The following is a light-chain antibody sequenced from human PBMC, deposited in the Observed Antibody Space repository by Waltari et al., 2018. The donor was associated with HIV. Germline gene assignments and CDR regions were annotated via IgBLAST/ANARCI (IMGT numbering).Light chain of an antibody. V-gene: IGKV1-5*03. CDR1: QSISDW. CDR2: QAS. Sequence: DIQLTQSTSTRSASIGDIVIITCRASQSISDWLAWYHQLPGRAPNLLIYQASNLQSGVPPRFSGSGSGTEFTLSIYGLQPEDVATYYCQQYDTFPWTFGLGTKVEIK. CDR3: QQYDTFPWT. J-gene: IGKJ1*01.